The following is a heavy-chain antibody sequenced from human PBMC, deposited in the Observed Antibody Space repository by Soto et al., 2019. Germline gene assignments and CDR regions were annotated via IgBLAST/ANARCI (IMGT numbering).Heavy chain of an antibody. J-gene: IGHJ3*02. CDR3: AREEGSSGWYVDDAFDI. V-gene: IGHV1-18*01. Sequence: EASVKVSCKASGYTFTSYGISWVRQAPGQGLEWMGWISAYNGNTNYAQKLQGRVTMTTDTSTSTAYMELRSLRSDDTAVYYCAREEGSSGWYVDDAFDIWGQGTMVTVSS. CDR2: ISAYNGNT. CDR1: GYTFTSYG. D-gene: IGHD6-19*01.